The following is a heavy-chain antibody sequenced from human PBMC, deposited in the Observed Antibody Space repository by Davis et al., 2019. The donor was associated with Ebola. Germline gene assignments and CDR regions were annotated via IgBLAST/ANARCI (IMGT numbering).Heavy chain of an antibody. CDR1: GGTFSSYA. CDR2: ISAYNGST. J-gene: IGHJ6*03. V-gene: IGHV1-18*01. CDR3: ARGGYCSSTSCYKYYYYMDV. Sequence: ASVKVSCKASGGTFSSYAISWVRQAPGQGLEWMGWISAYNGSTNYAQKLQGRVTMTTDTSTSTAYMELSSLRSEDTAVYYCARGGYCSSTSCYKYYYYMDVWGKGTTVTVSS. D-gene: IGHD2-2*01.